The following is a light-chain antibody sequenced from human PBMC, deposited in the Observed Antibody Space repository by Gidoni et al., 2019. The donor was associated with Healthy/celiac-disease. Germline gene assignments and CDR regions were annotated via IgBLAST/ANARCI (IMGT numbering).Light chain of an antibody. CDR1: CSDVGGYNY. J-gene: IGLJ2*01. CDR3: CSYAGSYTFGVV. CDR2: DVS. Sequence: QSALPPPRSVSGSPGQSVTISCTGTCSDVGGYNYVSWYQQHPGKAPKLMIYDVSKRPSGVPDRFSGSKAGNTASLTISGLQAEDEADYYCCSYAGSYTFGVVFGGGTKLTVL. V-gene: IGLV2-11*01.